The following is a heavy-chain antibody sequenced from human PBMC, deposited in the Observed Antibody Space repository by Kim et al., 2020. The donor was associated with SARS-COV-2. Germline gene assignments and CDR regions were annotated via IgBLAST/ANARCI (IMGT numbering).Heavy chain of an antibody. D-gene: IGHD3-10*01. Sequence: GGSLRLSCAASGFTFSSYGMHWVRQAPGKGLEWVAVISYDGSNKYYADSVKGRFTISRDNSKNTLYLQMNSLRAKDTAVYYCAKMGGSGSSDDYWGQGTLVTVSS. J-gene: IGHJ4*02. V-gene: IGHV3-30*18. CDR1: GFTFSSYG. CDR3: AKMGGSGSSDDY. CDR2: ISYDGSNK.